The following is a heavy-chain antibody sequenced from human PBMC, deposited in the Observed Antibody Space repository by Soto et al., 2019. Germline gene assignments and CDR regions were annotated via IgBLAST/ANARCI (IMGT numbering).Heavy chain of an antibody. CDR3: AKELGWELQLSHPYYNSGMDV. D-gene: IGHD1-1*01. CDR2: MSFDGSNK. CDR1: GFTFRSYG. V-gene: IGHV3-30*18. J-gene: IGHJ6*02. Sequence: QVQLVESGGGVAQPGRSLRLSCAASGFTFRSYGMHWVRQAPGKGLEWVALMSFDGSNKYYADSVRGRFTISSDNSKSTLYLQMDILRPEDTAVYYCAKELGWELQLSHPYYNSGMDVWGQGTTVTVSS.